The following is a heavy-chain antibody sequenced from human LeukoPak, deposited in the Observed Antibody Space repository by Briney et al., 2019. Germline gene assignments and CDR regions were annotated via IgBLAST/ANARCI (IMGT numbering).Heavy chain of an antibody. CDR2: IYWGDDK. CDR3: ARHTEKLVLDY. J-gene: IGHJ4*02. D-gene: IGHD6-6*01. CDR1: GFSLSTSGLG. Sequence: ESGPTLVNPTQTLTLTCTFSGFSLSTSGLGVGWIRQPPGKALERLALIYWGDDKRDSPSLKSRLTITKDTSKNQVVLTMPNMDPVDTATYYCARHTEKLVLDYWGQGTLVTVSS. V-gene: IGHV2-5*02.